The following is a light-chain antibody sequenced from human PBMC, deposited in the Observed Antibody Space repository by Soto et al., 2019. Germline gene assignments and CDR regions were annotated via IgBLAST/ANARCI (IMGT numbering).Light chain of an antibody. CDR1: QSISSY. Sequence: DIQMTQSPSSLSASVGDRVTITCRASQSISSYLNWYQQKPGKAPKLLIYAASSLQSSVPSRFSGSGSGTDFTLTISSLQPEDFATYYCQQSYSTPHTTFGPGTKVDIK. J-gene: IGKJ3*01. V-gene: IGKV1-39*01. CDR2: AAS. CDR3: QQSYSTPHTT.